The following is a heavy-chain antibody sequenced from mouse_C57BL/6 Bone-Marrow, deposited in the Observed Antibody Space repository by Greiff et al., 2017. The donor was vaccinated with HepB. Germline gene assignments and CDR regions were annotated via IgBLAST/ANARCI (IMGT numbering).Heavy chain of an antibody. CDR1: GYTFTDYY. CDR2: INPNNGGT. Sequence: EVKLQQSGPELVKPGASVKISCKASGYTFTDYYMNWVKQSHGKSLEWIGDINPNNGGTSYNQKFKGKATLTVDKSSSTAYMELRSLTSEDSAVYYCARSGTGTGFDYWGQGTTLTVSS. D-gene: IGHD4-1*01. CDR3: ARSGTGTGFDY. V-gene: IGHV1-26*01. J-gene: IGHJ2*01.